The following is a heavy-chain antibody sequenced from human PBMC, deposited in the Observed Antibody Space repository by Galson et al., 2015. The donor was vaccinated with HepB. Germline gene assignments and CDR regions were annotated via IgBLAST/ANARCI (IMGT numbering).Heavy chain of an antibody. D-gene: IGHD6-19*01. V-gene: IGHV3-23*01. J-gene: IGHJ4*02. CDR2: ISASGGST. CDR1: GFTFSSYV. CDR3: ASHPQCVNIDY. Sequence: SLRLSCAASGFTFSSYVMSWVRQAPGKGLEWVSAISASGGSTYYADSVKGRFTISRDNSKNTLYLQMNSLRAEDTAVYYCASHPQCVNIDYWGQGTLVTVSS.